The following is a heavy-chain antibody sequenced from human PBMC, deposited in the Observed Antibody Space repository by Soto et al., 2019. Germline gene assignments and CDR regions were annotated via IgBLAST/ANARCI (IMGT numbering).Heavy chain of an antibody. CDR2: IYYSGST. V-gene: IGHV4-31*03. Sequence: QVQLQESGPGLVKPSQTLSLTCTVSGCSISSGGYYWSWIRQHPGKGLEWIGYIYYSGSTYYNPSLKSRVTISVDTSKNQFSLKLSAVTAADTAVYYCARDPIEYTYSSSKGFDYWGQGTLVTVSS. CDR1: GCSISSGGYY. J-gene: IGHJ4*02. D-gene: IGHD6-6*01. CDR3: ARDPIEYTYSSSKGFDY.